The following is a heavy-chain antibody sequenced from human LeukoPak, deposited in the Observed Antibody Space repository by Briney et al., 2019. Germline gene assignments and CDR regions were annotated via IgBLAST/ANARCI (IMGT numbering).Heavy chain of an antibody. V-gene: IGHV4-34*01. CDR1: GGSFSGYY. CDR3: ARGQRGYSYGPAAFDI. CDR2: INHSGST. D-gene: IGHD5-18*01. Sequence: SETLSPTCAVYGGSFSGYYWSWIRQPPGKGLEWIGEINHSGSTNYNPSLKSRVTISVDTSKNQFSLKLSSVTAADTAVYYCARGQRGYSYGPAAFDIWGQGTMVTVSS. J-gene: IGHJ3*02.